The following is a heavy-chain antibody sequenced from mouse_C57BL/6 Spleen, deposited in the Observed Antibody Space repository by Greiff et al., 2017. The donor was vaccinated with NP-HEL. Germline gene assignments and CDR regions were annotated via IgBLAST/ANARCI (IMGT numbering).Heavy chain of an antibody. CDR3: ARRGDYDYDDAMDY. J-gene: IGHJ4*01. V-gene: IGHV1-64*01. CDR1: GYTFTSYW. CDR2: IHPNSGST. Sequence: QVQLQRPGAELVKPGASVKLSCKASGYTFTSYWMHWVKQRPGQGLEWIGMIHPNSGSTNYNEKFKSKATLTVDKSSSTAYMQLSSLTSEDSAVYYCARRGDYDYDDAMDYWGQGTSVTVSS. D-gene: IGHD2-4*01.